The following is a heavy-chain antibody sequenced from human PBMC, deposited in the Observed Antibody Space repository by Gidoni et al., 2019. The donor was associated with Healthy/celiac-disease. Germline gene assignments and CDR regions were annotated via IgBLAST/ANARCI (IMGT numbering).Heavy chain of an antibody. D-gene: IGHD6-13*01. CDR2: ISYDGSNK. CDR3: AKDQGSSWPGAFDI. V-gene: IGHV3-30*18. J-gene: IGHJ3*02. CDR1: VFTFSSYG. Sequence: QVQLVESGGGVVQPGRSLRLSCAASVFTFSSYGMHWVRQAPAKGLEWVAVISYDGSNKYYADSVKGRFTISRDNSKNTLYLQMNSLRAEDTAVYYCAKDQGSSWPGAFDIWGQGTMVTVSS.